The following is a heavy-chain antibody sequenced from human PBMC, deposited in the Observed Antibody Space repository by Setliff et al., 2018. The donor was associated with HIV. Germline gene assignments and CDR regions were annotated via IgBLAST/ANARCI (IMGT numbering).Heavy chain of an antibody. CDR2: IYYSGST. CDR3: ARDRRYYDSSGYWYNWFDP. Sequence: PSETLSLTCTVSDDSMASNYWSWIRQPPGKGLEWIGYIYYSGSTNYNPSLKSRVTISVDTSKNQFSLKLSSVTAADTAVYYCARDRRYYDSSGYWYNWFDPWGQGTLVTVSS. D-gene: IGHD3-22*01. V-gene: IGHV4-59*12. J-gene: IGHJ5*02. CDR1: DDSMASNY.